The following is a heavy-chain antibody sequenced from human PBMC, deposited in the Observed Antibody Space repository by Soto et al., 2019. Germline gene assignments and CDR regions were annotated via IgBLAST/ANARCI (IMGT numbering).Heavy chain of an antibody. CDR1: GYTFTSCD. J-gene: IGHJ4*02. CDR3: ASLYCSGGSCYGVGDY. D-gene: IGHD2-15*01. CDR2: MNPNSGNT. V-gene: IGHV1-8*01. Sequence: ASVKVSCKGSGYTFTSCDINWVRQATGQGLEWMGWMNPNSGNTGYAQKFQGRVTMTRNTSISTAYMELSSLRSEDTAVYYCASLYCSGGSCYGVGDYWGQGTLVTVSS.